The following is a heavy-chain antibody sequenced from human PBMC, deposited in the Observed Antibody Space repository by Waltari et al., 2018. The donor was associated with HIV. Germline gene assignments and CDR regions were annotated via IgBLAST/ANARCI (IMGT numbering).Heavy chain of an antibody. D-gene: IGHD2-2*02. Sequence: QVQLQQWGAGLLKPSETLSLTCAVYGGSFSGYYWSWIRQPPGKGLEWIGEINHSGSTNYNPSLKSRVTISVDTSKNQFSLKLSSVTAADTAVYYCARLGYCSSTSCYNYYYYGMDVWGQGTTVTVSS. J-gene: IGHJ6*02. CDR3: ARLGYCSSTSCYNYYYYGMDV. V-gene: IGHV4-34*01. CDR1: GGSFSGYY. CDR2: INHSGST.